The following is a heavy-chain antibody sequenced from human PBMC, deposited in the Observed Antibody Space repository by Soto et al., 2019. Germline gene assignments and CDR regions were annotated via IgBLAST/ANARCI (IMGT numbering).Heavy chain of an antibody. CDR3: ERDSRADTDMVSCYFDY. V-gene: IGHV3-21*01. CDR2: ISSSSSYI. J-gene: IGHJ4*01. CDR1: GFTFSSYT. Sequence: EVQLVESGGGLVKPGGSLRLSCAASGFTFSSYTMNWVRQAPGKGLEWVSSISSSSSYIYYADSAKGRFTISRDNAKNSLYLQMHSLRAEDTAVYYCERDSRADTDMVSCYFDYWGQGTMVTVSS. D-gene: IGHD5-18*01.